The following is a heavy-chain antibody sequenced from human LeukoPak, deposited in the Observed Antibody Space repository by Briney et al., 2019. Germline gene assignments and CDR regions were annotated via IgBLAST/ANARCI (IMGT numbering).Heavy chain of an antibody. V-gene: IGHV3-23*01. CDR2: IGGNGATT. Sequence: GGSLRLSWVVSGFTFSDYAMSWVRQAPGKGLEWVSSIGGNGATTYYADSVKGRFTISRDNSKNTLYLQMNTLRVEDTAVYYCTRDLMDYDVSTGLHHYYMDVWGQGTTVTVSS. J-gene: IGHJ6*02. CDR1: GFTFSDYA. CDR3: TRDLMDYDVSTGLHHYYMDV. D-gene: IGHD3-9*01.